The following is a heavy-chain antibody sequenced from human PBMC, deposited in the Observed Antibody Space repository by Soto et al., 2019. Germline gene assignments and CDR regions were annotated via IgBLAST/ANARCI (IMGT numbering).Heavy chain of an antibody. CDR2: ANHGGST. CDR1: GDSITSHHW. V-gene: IGHV4-4*02. J-gene: IGHJ6*02. CDR3: ARGSRPKDYDSCLYV. Sequence: QLQLQESGPGLVKPSGTLSLTCAVSGDSITSHHWWTWVRPHPGNGLQWIGQANHGGSTNYNPSLNSRVSISISKSKNPLSLKVNSVTAADTDVYYWARGSRPKDYDSCLYVLGQGSTVTVA.